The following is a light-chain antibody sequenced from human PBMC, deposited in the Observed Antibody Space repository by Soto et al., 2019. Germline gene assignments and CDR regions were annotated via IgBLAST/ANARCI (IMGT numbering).Light chain of an antibody. V-gene: IGKV4-1*01. CDR3: QQDDNLRT. Sequence: DLVLTSSPDALSVSLGRRATIKYRSSQSVLYSSNNKNYLAWYQQKPGQPPNLLIAWASTRESGVPDRFSGSGSGTDFTLTISSLQPEDFAVYDCQQDDNLRTCGQGTKVNI. J-gene: IGKJ1*01. CDR1: QSVLYSSNNKNY. CDR2: WAS.